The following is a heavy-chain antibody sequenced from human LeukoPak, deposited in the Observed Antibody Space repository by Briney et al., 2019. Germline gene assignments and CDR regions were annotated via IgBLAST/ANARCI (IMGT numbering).Heavy chain of an antibody. V-gene: IGHV3-21*01. Sequence: GGSLRLSCAASGFTFSSYSMNWVRQAPGKGLEWVSSISTSSIYIYYADSVKGRFTISRDNAKNTLYLQMNSLRAEDTAVYYCARVTAVAGTSVGVDAWGQGILVTVS. D-gene: IGHD6-19*01. CDR2: ISTSSIYI. CDR3: ARVTAVAGTSVGVDA. CDR1: GFTFSSYS. J-gene: IGHJ4*02.